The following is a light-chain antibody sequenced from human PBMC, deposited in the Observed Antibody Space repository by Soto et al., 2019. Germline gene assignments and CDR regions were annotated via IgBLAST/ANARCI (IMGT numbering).Light chain of an antibody. Sequence: DIQMTQSPSSLSASVGDRVTITCRASQSVRTYLNWYQRKPGKAPKVLIYGASALQSGVPSRFSGSGSGTDFTLTVSSLLAEDFATYYCQQSFTTPYTFGQVTKLEIK. CDR2: GAS. CDR3: QQSFTTPYT. V-gene: IGKV1-39*01. CDR1: QSVRTY. J-gene: IGKJ2*01.